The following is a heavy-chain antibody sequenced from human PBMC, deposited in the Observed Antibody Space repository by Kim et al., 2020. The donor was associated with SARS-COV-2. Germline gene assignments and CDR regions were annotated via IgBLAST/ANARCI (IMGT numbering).Heavy chain of an antibody. Sequence: EKYYVASVSGRFAISRDNPKSLLFLQMSSLRAEDTAVYYCARDLVVGYDYWGQGTLVTVSS. J-gene: IGHJ4*02. V-gene: IGHV3-7*03. D-gene: IGHD2-15*01. CDR3: ARDLVVGYDY. CDR2: EK.